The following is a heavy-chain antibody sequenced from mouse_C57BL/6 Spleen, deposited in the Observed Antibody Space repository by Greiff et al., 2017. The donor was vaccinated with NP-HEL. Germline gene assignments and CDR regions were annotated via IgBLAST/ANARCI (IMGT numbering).Heavy chain of an antibody. J-gene: IGHJ2*01. CDR1: GYSFTGYY. D-gene: IGHD2-4*01. CDR2: INPSTGGT. V-gene: IGHV1-43*01. CDR3: ARGGYYDYDGGFDY. Sequence: VQLKESGPELVKPGASVKISCKASGYSFTGYYMHWVKQSSEKSLEWIGEINPSTGGTSYNQKFKGKATLTVDKSSSTAYMQLKSLTSEDSSVYYCARGGYYDYDGGFDYWGQGTTLTVSS.